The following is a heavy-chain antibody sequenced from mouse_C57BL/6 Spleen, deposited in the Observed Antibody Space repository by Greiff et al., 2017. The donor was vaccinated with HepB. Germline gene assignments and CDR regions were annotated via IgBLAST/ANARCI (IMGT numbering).Heavy chain of an antibody. CDR1: GYTFTDYY. CDR2: INPYNGGT. V-gene: IGHV1-19*01. Sequence: EVQLQQSGPVLVKPGASVKMSCKASGYTFTDYYMNWVKQSHGKSLEWIGVINPYNGGTSYNQKFKGKATLTVDKSSSTAYMELNSLTSEDSAVYYCARVTTVVAHFDYWGQGTTLTVSS. J-gene: IGHJ2*01. D-gene: IGHD1-1*01. CDR3: ARVTTVVAHFDY.